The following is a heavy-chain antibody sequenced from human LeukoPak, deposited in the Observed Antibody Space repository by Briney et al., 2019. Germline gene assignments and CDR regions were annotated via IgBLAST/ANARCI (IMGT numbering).Heavy chain of an antibody. CDR2: ISSSSTSI. CDR1: GFTFSSYS. Sequence: GGSLRLSCAASGFTFSSYSMNWVRQAPGKGLECVSYISSSSTSIYYADSLKGRFTISRDNAKNSLYLQMNSLRAEDTAVYYCARGENSGRGAFDIWGQGTMVTVSS. D-gene: IGHD1-26*01. J-gene: IGHJ3*02. V-gene: IGHV3-48*01. CDR3: ARGENSGRGAFDI.